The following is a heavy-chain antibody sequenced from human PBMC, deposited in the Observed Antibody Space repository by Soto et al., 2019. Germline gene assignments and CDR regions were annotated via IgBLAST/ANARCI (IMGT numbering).Heavy chain of an antibody. CDR1: GFTFSSYG. D-gene: IGHD2-2*01. CDR3: AKDGVVPGGGFDP. J-gene: IGHJ5*02. Sequence: QVQLVESGGGVVQPGRSLRLSCAASGFTFSSYGMHWVRQAPGKGLEWVAVISYDGSNKYYADSVKGRFTISRDNSKNTQYLQMNSLRAEDTAVYYCAKDGVVPGGGFDPWGQGTLVTVSS. CDR2: ISYDGSNK. V-gene: IGHV3-30*18.